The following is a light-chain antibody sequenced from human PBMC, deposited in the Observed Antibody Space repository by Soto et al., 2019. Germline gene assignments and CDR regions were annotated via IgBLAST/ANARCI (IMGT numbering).Light chain of an antibody. CDR2: GAS. CDR1: QSVSNNY. V-gene: IGKV3-20*01. J-gene: IGKJ1*01. CDR3: QQNSNSGT. Sequence: EIVLTQSPGTLSLSPGDRATLSCRASQSVSNNYLAWYQQKPGQAPRLLIYGASNKATGIPDRFSGSGSGTDFTLTISRLEPEDSAVYYCQQNSNSGTFGQGTKVEIK.